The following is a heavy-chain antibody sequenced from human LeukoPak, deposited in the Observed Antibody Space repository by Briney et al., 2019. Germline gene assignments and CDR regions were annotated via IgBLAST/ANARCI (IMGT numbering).Heavy chain of an antibody. Sequence: KVSCKASGYTFTSYYMHWVRQAPGQGLEWMGIINPSGGSTSYAQKFQGRVTMTRDMSTSTVYMELSSLRSEDTAVYYCARANMITFGGVHFDYWGQGTLVTVSS. J-gene: IGHJ4*02. D-gene: IGHD3-16*01. CDR2: INPSGGST. CDR3: ARANMITFGGVHFDY. V-gene: IGHV1-46*01. CDR1: GYTFTSYY.